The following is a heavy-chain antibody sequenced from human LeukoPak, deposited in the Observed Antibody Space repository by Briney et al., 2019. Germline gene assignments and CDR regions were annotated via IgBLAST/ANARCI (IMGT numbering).Heavy chain of an antibody. CDR1: GFSFSSYG. J-gene: IGHJ4*02. V-gene: IGHV3-30*02. Sequence: AGGSLRLSCAASGFSFSSYGMHWVRQAPGKGLEWVAFIQYDGSNKYYADSVKGRFTISRDNSKNTLYLQMNSLRADDTAVYYCAHIVVVPAAITLGYFDYWGQGTLVTVSS. CDR2: IQYDGSNK. D-gene: IGHD2-2*02. CDR3: AHIVVVPAAITLGYFDY.